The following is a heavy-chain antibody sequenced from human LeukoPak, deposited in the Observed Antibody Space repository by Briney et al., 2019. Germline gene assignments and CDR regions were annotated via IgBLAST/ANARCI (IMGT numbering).Heavy chain of an antibody. Sequence: PSETLSLTCTVSGGSISSSSYYWGWIRQPPGKGLEWIGSIYYSGSTYYNPSLKSRVTMSVDTSKNQFSLKLSSVTAADTAVYYCARETGRGGSFDYWGQGTLVTVSS. J-gene: IGHJ4*02. CDR1: GGSISSSSYY. V-gene: IGHV4-39*07. CDR3: ARETGRGGSFDY. D-gene: IGHD1-26*01. CDR2: IYYSGST.